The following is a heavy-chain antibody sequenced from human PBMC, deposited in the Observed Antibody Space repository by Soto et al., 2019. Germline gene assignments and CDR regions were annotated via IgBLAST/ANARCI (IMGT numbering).Heavy chain of an antibody. CDR1: NGSISSYY. CDR3: AREYSYGLIGYYYYGMDV. D-gene: IGHD5-18*01. CDR2: IYTSGST. J-gene: IGHJ6*02. V-gene: IGHV4-4*07. Sequence: PSETLSLTCTVSNGSISSYYWSWIRQPAGKGLEWIGRIYTSGSTNYNPSLKSRVTMSVDTSKNQFSLKLSSVTAADTAVYYCAREYSYGLIGYYYYGMDVWGQGTTVTVSS.